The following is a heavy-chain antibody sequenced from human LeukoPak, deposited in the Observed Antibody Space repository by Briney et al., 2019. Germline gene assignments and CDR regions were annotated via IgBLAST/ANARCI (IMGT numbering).Heavy chain of an antibody. CDR2: INTNTGNP. CDR3: ARDILSVAVAGTLSF. CDR1: GYTFTRYA. Sequence: ASVKVSCKASGYTFTRYAMNWLRQAPGQGLEWMGWINTNTGNPTYAQGFTGRFVFSLDTSVSTAYLQISSLKAEDTAVYYCARDILSVAVAGTLSFWGQGTLVTVSS. D-gene: IGHD6-19*01. V-gene: IGHV7-4-1*02. J-gene: IGHJ4*02.